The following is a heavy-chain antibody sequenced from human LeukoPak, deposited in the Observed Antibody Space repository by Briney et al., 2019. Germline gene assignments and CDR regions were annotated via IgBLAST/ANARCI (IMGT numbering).Heavy chain of an antibody. CDR1: GGTFSSYA. D-gene: IGHD5-12*01. CDR3: ARVSGYSGYDFDY. J-gene: IGHJ4*02. Sequence: ASVKVSCKASGGTFSSYAISWVRRAPGQGLEWMGGIIPIFGTANYAQKFQGRVTITRDTSASTAYMELSSLRSEDTAVYYCARVSGYSGYDFDYWGQGTLVTVSS. V-gene: IGHV1-69*05. CDR2: IIPIFGTA.